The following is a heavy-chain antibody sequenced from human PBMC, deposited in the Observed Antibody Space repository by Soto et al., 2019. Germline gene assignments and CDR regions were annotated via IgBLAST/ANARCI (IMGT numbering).Heavy chain of an antibody. D-gene: IGHD4-4*01. Sequence: QVQLVESGGGVVQPGRSLRLSCAASGFTFSSYGMHWVRQAPGKGLEWVAVISYDGSNKYYADSVKGRFTISRDNSKNTLYLQMNRLRAEDTAVYYCAKVRRLQSHYYYGMDVWGQGTTVTVSS. CDR3: AKVRRLQSHYYYGMDV. CDR2: ISYDGSNK. CDR1: GFTFSSYG. J-gene: IGHJ6*02. V-gene: IGHV3-30*18.